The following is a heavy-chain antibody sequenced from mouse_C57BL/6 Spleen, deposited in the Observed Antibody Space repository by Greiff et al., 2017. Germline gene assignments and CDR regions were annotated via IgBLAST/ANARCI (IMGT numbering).Heavy chain of an antibody. CDR1: GYTFTSYW. CDR2: IYPGSGST. CDR3: ARNGGNYGYAMDY. V-gene: IGHV1-55*01. J-gene: IGHJ4*01. Sequence: VQLQQPGAELVKPGASVKMSCKASGYTFTSYWITWVKQRPGQGLEWIGDIYPGSGSTNYNEKFKSKATLTVDTSSSTAYMQISSLTSEDSAVYYCARNGGNYGYAMDYWGQGTSVTVSS. D-gene: IGHD1-1*01.